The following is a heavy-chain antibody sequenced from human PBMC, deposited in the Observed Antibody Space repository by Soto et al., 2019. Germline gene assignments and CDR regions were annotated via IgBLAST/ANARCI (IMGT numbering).Heavy chain of an antibody. V-gene: IGHV4-30-2*01. Sequence: PSETLSLTCAVSGASISSGDYSWSWIRQPPGKGLEWIGYIYHSGSTYYNPSLKSRVTISVDGSKNQFSLKLSSVTAADTAMFYCATQGFYRMGVWGRGTTVTVSS. CDR1: GASISSGDYS. CDR3: ATQGFYRMGV. J-gene: IGHJ6*02. CDR2: IYHSGST.